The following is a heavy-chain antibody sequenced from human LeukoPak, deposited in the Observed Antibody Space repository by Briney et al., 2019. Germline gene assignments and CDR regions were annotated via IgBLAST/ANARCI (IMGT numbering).Heavy chain of an antibody. D-gene: IGHD3-16*01. J-gene: IGHJ4*02. V-gene: IGHV3-21*01. Sequence: GGSLRLPCAASGFTFSSYSMNWVRQAPGKGLEWVSSISSSSSYIYYADSVKGRFTISRDNAKNSLYLQMNSLRAEDTAVYYCARDSPRSWGAFDYWGQGTLVTVSS. CDR2: ISSSSSYI. CDR1: GFTFSSYS. CDR3: ARDSPRSWGAFDY.